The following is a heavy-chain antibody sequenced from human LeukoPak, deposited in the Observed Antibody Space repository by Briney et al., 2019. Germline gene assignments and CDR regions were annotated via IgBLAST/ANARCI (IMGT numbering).Heavy chain of an antibody. J-gene: IGHJ6*02. V-gene: IGHV1-18*01. CDR1: GYTFTSYG. CDR2: ISAYNGNT. Sequence: ASVKVSCKASGYTFTSYGSSWVGQAPGQGLEWMGWISAYNGNTNYAQKLQGRVTMTTDTSTSTAYMELRSLRSDDTAVYYCARESYDILTGYQGSYGMDVWGQGTTVTVSS. D-gene: IGHD3-9*01. CDR3: ARESYDILTGYQGSYGMDV.